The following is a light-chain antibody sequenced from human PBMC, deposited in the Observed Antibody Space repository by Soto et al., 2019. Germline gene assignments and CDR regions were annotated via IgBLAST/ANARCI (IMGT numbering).Light chain of an antibody. V-gene: IGKV3-20*01. CDR2: GAS. J-gene: IGKJ2*01. CDR1: QSVSSSY. Sequence: EIVLTQSPGTLSLSPGERATLSCRASQSVSSSYLAWYQQKPGQAPRLLIYGASSRATGIPDRFSGSGSGTDFPLTISRLEPEDFAVYYCQQYGSSPSTFGQGPKLEIK. CDR3: QQYGSSPST.